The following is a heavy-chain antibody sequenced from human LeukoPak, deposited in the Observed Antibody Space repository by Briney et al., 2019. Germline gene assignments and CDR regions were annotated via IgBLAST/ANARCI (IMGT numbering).Heavy chain of an antibody. D-gene: IGHD3-22*01. V-gene: IGHV3-66*01. Sequence: LPGGSLRLSCAVSGFTVNGNYMNWVRQAPGKGLEWVSVIYTDGSTYYADSVKGRFAISRDNSKNTLYLQMNSLRAEDTAVYYCARDRGAYYYDTGYWGQGTLVTVSS. J-gene: IGHJ4*02. CDR1: GFTVNGNY. CDR3: ARDRGAYYYDTGY. CDR2: IYTDGST.